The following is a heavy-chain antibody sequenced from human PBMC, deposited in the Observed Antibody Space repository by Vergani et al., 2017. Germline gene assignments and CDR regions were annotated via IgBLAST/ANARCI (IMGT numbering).Heavy chain of an antibody. J-gene: IGHJ3*02. V-gene: IGHV3-30*19. CDR1: GFTFSSYG. D-gene: IGHD6-19*01. Sequence: QVQLVESGGGVVQPGRSLRLSCAASGFTFSSYGMHWVRQAPGKGLEWVAVISYDGRNKYYADSVKGRFTISRDNSKNTLYLQMNSLRAEDTAVYYCARDTEPYSSGWYRPHLSDHDAFDIWGQGTMVTVSS. CDR2: ISYDGRNK. CDR3: ARDTEPYSSGWYRPHLSDHDAFDI.